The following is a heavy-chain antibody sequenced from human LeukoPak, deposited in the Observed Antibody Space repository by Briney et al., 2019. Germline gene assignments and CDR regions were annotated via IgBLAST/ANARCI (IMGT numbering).Heavy chain of an antibody. CDR2: IIPIFGTA. CDR3: ATGRDRSGYYYSLDY. V-gene: IGHV1-69*13. CDR1: GGTFSSYA. J-gene: IGHJ4*02. Sequence: ASVKVSRKASGGTFSSYAISWVRQAPGQGLEWMGGIIPIFGTANYAQKFQGRVTITADESTSTAYMELSSLRSEDTAVYYCATGRDRSGYYYSLDYWGQGTLVTVSS. D-gene: IGHD3-22*01.